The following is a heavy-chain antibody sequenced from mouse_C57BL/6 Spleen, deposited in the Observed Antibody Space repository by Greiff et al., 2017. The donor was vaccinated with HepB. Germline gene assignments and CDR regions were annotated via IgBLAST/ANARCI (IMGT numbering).Heavy chain of an antibody. CDR3: ARNQVCDCYSPYAMDY. V-gene: IGHV1-82*01. CDR2: IYPGDGDT. J-gene: IGHJ4*01. CDR1: GYAFSSSW. D-gene: IGHD2-12*01. Sequence: QVQLQQSGPELVKPGASVKISCKASGYAFSSSWMNWVKQRPGKGLEWIGRIYPGDGDTNYNGKFKGKATLTADKSSSTAYMQHSSLTSEDSAVYICARNQVCDCYSPYAMDYWGQGTSLTVSS.